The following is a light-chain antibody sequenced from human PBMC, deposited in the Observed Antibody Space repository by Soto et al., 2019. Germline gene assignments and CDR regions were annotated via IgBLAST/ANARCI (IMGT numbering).Light chain of an antibody. CDR2: EVS. J-gene: IGLJ2*01. CDR1: SSDIGDYTH. CDR3: CSYTSISTSAV. Sequence: QSVLTQPASVSGSPGQSITISCTGTSSDIGDYTHVSWYQQHPGKAPKLIIYEVSDRPSGVSNRFSGSKSGNTASLTISGLQTEDEADYYCCSYTSISTSAVFGGGTKPPS. V-gene: IGLV2-14*01.